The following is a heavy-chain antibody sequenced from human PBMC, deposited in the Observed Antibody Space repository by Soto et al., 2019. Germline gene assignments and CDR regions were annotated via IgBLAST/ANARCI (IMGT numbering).Heavy chain of an antibody. CDR3: ASLSYDYVWGSYRYLGAFDI. V-gene: IGHV3-48*01. CDR2: ISSSSSTI. D-gene: IGHD3-16*02. CDR1: GFTFSSYS. Sequence: EVQLVESGGGLVQPGGSLRLSCAASGFTFSSYSMNWVRKAPGKGRGWVSYISSSSSTIYYEASVKGRFTISRDNAKNSLYLQMNSLRAEDTAVYYCASLSYDYVWGSYRYLGAFDIWGQGTMVTVSS. J-gene: IGHJ3*02.